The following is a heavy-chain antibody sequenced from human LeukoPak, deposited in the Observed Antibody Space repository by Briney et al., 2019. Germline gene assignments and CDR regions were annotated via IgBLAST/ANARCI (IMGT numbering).Heavy chain of an antibody. CDR1: VYTFTRYY. J-gene: IGHJ4*02. CDR2: INPNSGGT. D-gene: IGHD3-9*01. CDR3: ARVDDWTCADY. Sequence: ASVTVSCKPSVYTFTRYYMHWVRQAPGQGREWMGWINPNSGGTNYAQKFQGRVTITRDTSISTAHMELSRLRSDDTAVYYCARVDDWTCADYWGQGTLVTVSS. V-gene: IGHV1-2*02.